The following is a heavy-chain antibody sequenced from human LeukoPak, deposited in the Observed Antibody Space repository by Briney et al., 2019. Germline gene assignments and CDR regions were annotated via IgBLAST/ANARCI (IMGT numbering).Heavy chain of an antibody. D-gene: IGHD5-12*01. J-gene: IGHJ4*02. CDR1: GYTFTTYY. Sequence: ASVKVSCKASGYTFTTYYIHWVRQAPGQGLEWVGIINPSGGSTRYAQKFQGRVTMTRDTSTSTVYMEVSSLRSEDTAVYYCARELGGYDSLWGQGTLVTVSS. CDR3: ARELGGYDSL. V-gene: IGHV1-46*01. CDR2: INPSGGST.